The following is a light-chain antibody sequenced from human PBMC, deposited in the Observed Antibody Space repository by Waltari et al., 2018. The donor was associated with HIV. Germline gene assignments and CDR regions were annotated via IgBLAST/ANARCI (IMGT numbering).Light chain of an antibody. CDR1: SGLILNA. Sequence: QFVVTQSPSASASLGASVKLTCTLDSGLILNAIAWHHQQPGKGPRFVMKLIIDVSRPEGDRLPYRSSGSSTGAARYLIISGLQSEDAAAYYCQTWGPVVIFGGGTKLTVL. CDR2: LIIDVSR. CDR3: QTWGPVVI. J-gene: IGLJ2*01. V-gene: IGLV4-69*01.